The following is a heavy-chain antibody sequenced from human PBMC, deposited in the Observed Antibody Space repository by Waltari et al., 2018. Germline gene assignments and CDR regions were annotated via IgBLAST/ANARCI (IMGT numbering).Heavy chain of an antibody. Sequence: QVQLQQWGAGLLKPSETLSPTCAVYGGSFSGYYWSWIRQPPGTGPEWIGEINHRSSTNSNPSLKRRVAISVATSKNHFSLKLGSVTAADTAVYYCARGCPYYDFWSGYYALDYWGQGTLVTVSS. V-gene: IGHV4-34*01. D-gene: IGHD3-3*01. CDR2: INHRSST. J-gene: IGHJ4*02. CDR1: GGSFSGYY. CDR3: ARGCPYYDFWSGYYALDY.